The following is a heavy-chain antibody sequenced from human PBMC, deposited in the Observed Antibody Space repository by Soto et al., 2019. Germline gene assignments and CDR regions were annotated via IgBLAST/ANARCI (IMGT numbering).Heavy chain of an antibody. J-gene: IGHJ4*02. CDR3: AHRRGGGSYKLVYYFDY. V-gene: IGHV2-5*02. Sequence: SGPTLVNPTQTLTLTCTFSGFSLSTSGVGVGWIRQPPGKALEWLALIYWDDDKRYSPSLKSRLTITKDTSKNQVVLTMTNMDPVDTATYYCAHRRGGGSYKLVYYFDYWGQGTLVTVSS. CDR2: IYWDDDK. D-gene: IGHD2-15*01. CDR1: GFSLSTSGVG.